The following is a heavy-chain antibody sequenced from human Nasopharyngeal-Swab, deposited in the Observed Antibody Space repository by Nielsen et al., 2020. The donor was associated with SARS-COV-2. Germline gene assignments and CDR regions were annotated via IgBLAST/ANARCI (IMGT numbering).Heavy chain of an antibody. Sequence: GGSLRLSCAVSGFTFSTYAMSWVRQAPGKGLEWVSHISGSGGSTYYADSVKGRFTISRDNSKNTLYLQMNSLRVEDTAVYYCARGPGTAMATGDYWGQGTLVTVSS. CDR1: GFTFSTYA. CDR3: ARGPGTAMATGDY. D-gene: IGHD5-18*01. CDR2: ISGSGGST. V-gene: IGHV3-23*01. J-gene: IGHJ4*02.